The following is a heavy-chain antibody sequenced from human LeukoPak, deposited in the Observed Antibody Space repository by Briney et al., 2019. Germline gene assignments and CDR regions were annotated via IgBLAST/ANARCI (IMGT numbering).Heavy chain of an antibody. D-gene: IGHD1-1*01. CDR1: GFTFSDYY. CDR3: AKLRELVTYYYYYGLDV. Sequence: PGGSLRLSCAASGFTFSDYYMSWIPQAPGKGLEWVSAISGSGSSTNYADSVKGRFTISRDNSKNTLYLRMNSLRVEDTALYYCAKLRELVTYYYYYGLDVWGQGTTVTVSS. V-gene: IGHV3-11*06. J-gene: IGHJ6*02. CDR2: ISGSGSST.